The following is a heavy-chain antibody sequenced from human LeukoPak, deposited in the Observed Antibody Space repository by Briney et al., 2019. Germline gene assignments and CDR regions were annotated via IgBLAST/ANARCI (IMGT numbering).Heavy chain of an antibody. V-gene: IGHV1-8*01. J-gene: IGHJ4*02. D-gene: IGHD3-3*01. Sequence: GASVKVSCKASGYTFTSYDINWVRQATGQGLEWMGWMNPNSGNTGYAQKFQGRVTITRNTSISTAYMELSSLRSEDTAVYYCARAEVGYYDFWSGYYSTRAYYFDYWGQGTLVTVSS. CDR3: ARAEVGYYDFWSGYYSTRAYYFDY. CDR1: GYTFTSYD. CDR2: MNPNSGNT.